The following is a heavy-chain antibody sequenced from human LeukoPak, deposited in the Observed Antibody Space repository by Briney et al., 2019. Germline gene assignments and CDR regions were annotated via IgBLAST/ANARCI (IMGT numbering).Heavy chain of an antibody. D-gene: IGHD3-22*01. J-gene: IGHJ6*03. Sequence: GSLRLSCAASGFTFSSYSMNWVRQAPGKGLELVSSIGSSSSYIYYADSVKGRFTISRDNAKNSLYLQMNSLRAEDTAVYYCARDQDYYDSSGYYYYYYYMDVWGKGTTVTVSS. V-gene: IGHV3-21*01. CDR1: GFTFSSYS. CDR3: ARDQDYYDSSGYYYYYYYMDV. CDR2: IGSSSSYI.